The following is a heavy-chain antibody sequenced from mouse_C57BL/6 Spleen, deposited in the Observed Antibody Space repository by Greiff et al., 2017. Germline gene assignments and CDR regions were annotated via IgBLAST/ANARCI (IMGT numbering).Heavy chain of an antibody. J-gene: IGHJ2*01. D-gene: IGHD1-1*01. CDR2: ISDDGSN. CDR3: AREATVVADYFDY. Sequence: VQLKESGPGLVKPSQSLSLTCSVTGYSITSGYYWNWIRQFPGNKLEWMGYISDDGSNNYNPSLKNRISITRDTSKNQFFLKLNSVTTEDTATYYCAREATVVADYFDYWGQGTTLTVAS. CDR1: GYSITSGYY. V-gene: IGHV3-6*01.